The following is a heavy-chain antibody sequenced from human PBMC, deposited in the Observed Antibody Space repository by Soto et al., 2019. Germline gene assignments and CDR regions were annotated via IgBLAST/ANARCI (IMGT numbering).Heavy chain of an antibody. CDR1: GFTFSSYG. Sequence: QVQLVESGGGVVQPGRSLRLSCVTSGFTFSSYGMYWVRQAPGKGLEWVAVIRYDESNTEYADPVKGRFIISRDNSKNTLYMQMNSLRAEDTAVYYCARVRGRHYGSGSYSGVDVWGQGTTVTVSS. CDR2: IRYDESNT. J-gene: IGHJ6*02. V-gene: IGHV3-33*01. D-gene: IGHD3-10*01. CDR3: ARVRGRHYGSGSYSGVDV.